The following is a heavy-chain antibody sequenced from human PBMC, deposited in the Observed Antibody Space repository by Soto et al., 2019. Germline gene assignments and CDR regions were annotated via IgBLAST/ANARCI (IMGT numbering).Heavy chain of an antibody. CDR2: MSYDGSNE. V-gene: IGHV3-30*03. CDR3: ARGGSHILDY. Sequence: QVQLVESGGGVVQPGRSLRLSCAASGFTFSHYAMHWVRQAPGKGLEWVALMSYDGSNEYYADSVKGRFTISRDNSTNTRYQQRSSVIPEDTAVYCCARGGSHILDYWGQ. CDR1: GFTFSHYA. J-gene: IGHJ4*02.